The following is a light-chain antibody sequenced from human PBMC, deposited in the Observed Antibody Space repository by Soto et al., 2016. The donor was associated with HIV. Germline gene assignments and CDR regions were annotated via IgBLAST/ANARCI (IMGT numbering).Light chain of an antibody. CDR3: QQSYSIPLT. CDR2: GTS. V-gene: IGKV1-39*01. Sequence: DIQMTQSPSSLSASVGDRVTITCRSSQSINSYLNWYQQKPGKAPKLLIYGTSSNIAGVPSRFSGSGSGTDFSLTITSLQPEDFATYYCQQSYSIPLTFGQGTRLXIK. J-gene: IGKJ5*01. CDR1: QSINSY.